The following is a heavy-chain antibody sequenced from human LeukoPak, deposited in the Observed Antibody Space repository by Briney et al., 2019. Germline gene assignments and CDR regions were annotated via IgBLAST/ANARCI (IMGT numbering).Heavy chain of an antibody. V-gene: IGHV3-21*01. CDR1: GFTFNSYS. Sequence: GGSLRLSCAASGFTFNSYSMNWVRQAPGKGLEWVSSISSSSSYIYYADSVKGRFTISRDNAKNSLYLQMNSLRAEDTAVYYCARDISSSGYRPIRYWGQGTLVTVSS. CDR2: ISSSSSYI. J-gene: IGHJ4*02. D-gene: IGHD3-22*01. CDR3: ARDISSSGYRPIRY.